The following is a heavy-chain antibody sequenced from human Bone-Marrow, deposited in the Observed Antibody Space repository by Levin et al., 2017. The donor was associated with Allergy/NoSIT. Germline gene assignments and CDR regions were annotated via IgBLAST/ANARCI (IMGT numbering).Heavy chain of an antibody. CDR3: ARSGYDYYGMDV. CDR1: GFTVSSYF. Sequence: GGSLRLSCAASGFTVSSYFMSWVRQAPGKGLEWVSVIYTGGTTYYADSVKGRFTISRDNSKNTLYLQTNSLRAEDTAVYYCARSGYDYYGMDVWGQGTTVTVSS. V-gene: IGHV3-66*01. D-gene: IGHD3-10*01. CDR2: IYTGGTT. J-gene: IGHJ6*02.